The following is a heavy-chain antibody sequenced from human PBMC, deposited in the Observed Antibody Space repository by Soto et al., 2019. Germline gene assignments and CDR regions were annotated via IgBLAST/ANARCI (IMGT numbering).Heavy chain of an antibody. Sequence: PGGSLRLSCASSGFPFSSYAMTWVRQAPGSGLEWVSGISSSGGTTYYADSVKGRSIISRDNSKNTLYLQMNSLRAEDTAIYPCAKDREYGGSSWYYFDFWGHGTLVTVSS. J-gene: IGHJ4*03. V-gene: IGHV3-23*01. D-gene: IGHD6-13*01. CDR1: GFPFSSYA. CDR2: ISSSGGTT. CDR3: AKDREYGGSSWYYFDF.